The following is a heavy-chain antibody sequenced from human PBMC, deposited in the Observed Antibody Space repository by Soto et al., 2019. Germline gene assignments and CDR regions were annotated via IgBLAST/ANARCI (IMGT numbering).Heavy chain of an antibody. D-gene: IGHD3-10*01. J-gene: IGHJ5*02. CDR2: INHSGST. CDR1: GGSFSGYY. CDR3: ARGRLLLWFGELLYRHWFDP. Sequence: SETLSLTCAVYGGSFSGYYWSWIRQPPGKGLEWIGEINHSGSTNYNPSLKSRVTISVDTPKNQFSLKLSSVTAADTAVYYCARGRLLLWFGELLYRHWFDPWGQGTLVTVSS. V-gene: IGHV4-34*01.